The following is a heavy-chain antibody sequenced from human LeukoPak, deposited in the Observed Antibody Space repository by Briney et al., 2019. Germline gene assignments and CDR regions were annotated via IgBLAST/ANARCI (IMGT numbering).Heavy chain of an antibody. J-gene: IGHJ4*02. CDR2: IYPRDGST. CDR3: ARDQEGFDY. CDR1: GYTFTSNY. V-gene: IGHV1-46*01. Sequence: ASVKVSFTASGYTFTSNYVHWVRQAPGQGLEWVGMIYPRDGSTSYAQKFQGRVIVSRDTSTSTVHMELSGLRSEDTAVYYCARDQEGFDYWGQGTLVTVSS.